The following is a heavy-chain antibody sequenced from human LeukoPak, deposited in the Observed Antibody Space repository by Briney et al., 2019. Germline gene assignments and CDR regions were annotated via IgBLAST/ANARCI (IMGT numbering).Heavy chain of an antibody. V-gene: IGHV5-51*01. J-gene: IGHJ5*02. D-gene: IGHD6-25*01. CDR3: ARMSANWFDP. CDR2: IHACDSNT. CDR1: GYSFTSYW. Sequence: GESLKISCKGSGYSFTSYWIGWARQRPGKGLEWMGIIHACDSNTRYSPPFQGQFTMSVDKCVSTAYLQWSSVKASDTAMYYCARMSANWFDPWGQGTLVTVSS.